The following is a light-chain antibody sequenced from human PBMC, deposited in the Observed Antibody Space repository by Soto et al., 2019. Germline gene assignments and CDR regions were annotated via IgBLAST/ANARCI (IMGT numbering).Light chain of an antibody. CDR1: RSDIGLYNY. Sequence: QSVLTQPASVSGSPGQSITISCAGTRSDIGLYNYVSWYHQPPGEAPQLLIYEVTNRPSGVSHRFSGSKAGNTASLTISGLQGEDEGDYYCSSYTNPGPLAVFGGGTKVTVL. CDR3: SSYTNPGPLAV. CDR2: EVT. J-gene: IGLJ3*02. V-gene: IGLV2-14*01.